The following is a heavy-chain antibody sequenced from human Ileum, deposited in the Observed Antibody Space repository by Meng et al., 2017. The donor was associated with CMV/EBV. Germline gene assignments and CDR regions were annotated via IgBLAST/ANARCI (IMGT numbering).Heavy chain of an antibody. V-gene: IGHV1-18*01. CDR1: GYTFTSYG. D-gene: IGHD4-17*01. Sequence: QVQLVQAGGEVKKPGASVKVSCKTSGYTFTSYGFSWVRQAPGQGLEWMGWISADNGNTNYAQKFQGRDTLTTDTPTSTAYMELRSLTSDDTAVYYCARDGVYGDPSGSWGQGTLVTVSS. J-gene: IGHJ5*02. CDR3: ARDGVYGDPSGS. CDR2: ISADNGNT.